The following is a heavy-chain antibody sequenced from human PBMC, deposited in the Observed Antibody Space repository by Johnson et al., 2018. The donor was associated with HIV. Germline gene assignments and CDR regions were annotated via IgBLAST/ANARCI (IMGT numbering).Heavy chain of an antibody. CDR3: AKDHDYGDTFDL. D-gene: IGHD4-17*01. Sequence: QVQLVESGGGVVQPGGSLKISCTASGLTFKNYGMHWVRQSPGKGLEEVAFIQFDGVKKYYVDSLKGRFILSRDNSKNTFFLQMNSLRTEDTAMYYCAKDHDYGDTFDLWGQGTMVTVSS. CDR1: GLTFKNYG. J-gene: IGHJ3*01. V-gene: IGHV3-30*02. CDR2: IQFDGVKK.